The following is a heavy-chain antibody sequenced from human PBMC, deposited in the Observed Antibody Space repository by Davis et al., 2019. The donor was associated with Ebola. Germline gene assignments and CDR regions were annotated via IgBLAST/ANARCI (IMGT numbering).Heavy chain of an antibody. V-gene: IGHV1-8*01. CDR2: MNPNSGNT. CDR1: GYTFTSYD. CDR3: ARELLVTGYKCADY. J-gene: IGHJ4*02. Sequence: ASVKVSCKASGYTFTSYDINWVRQATGQGLEWMGWMNPNSGNTGYAQKFQGRVTMTRNTSISTAYMELSSLRSEDTAMYYCARELLVTGYKCADYWGQGTLVTVSS. D-gene: IGHD3-9*01.